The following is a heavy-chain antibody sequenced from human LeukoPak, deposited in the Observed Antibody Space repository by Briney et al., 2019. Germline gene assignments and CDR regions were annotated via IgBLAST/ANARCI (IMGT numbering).Heavy chain of an antibody. CDR3: ARGAADRNNYYYYLDV. V-gene: IGHV4-39*01. D-gene: IGHD1/OR15-1a*01. CDR1: GGSISSSSYY. CDR2: IYYSGST. Sequence: SETLSLTCTVSGGSISSSSYYWGWIRQPPGKGLEWIGNIYYSGSTSYNPSLKSRVTISVDTSKDQFSLKLNSVTAADTAVYYCARGAADRNNYYYYLDVWGKGTTVTVSS. J-gene: IGHJ6*03.